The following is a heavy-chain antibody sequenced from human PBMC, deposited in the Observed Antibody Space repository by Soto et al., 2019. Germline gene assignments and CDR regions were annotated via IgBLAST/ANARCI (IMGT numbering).Heavy chain of an antibody. J-gene: IGHJ4*02. V-gene: IGHV1-18*01. CDR2: ISAYNGYT. D-gene: IGHD5-12*01. CDR1: GYTFTNFG. CDR3: ARDFRDGYYFDY. Sequence: ASVKVSCKASGYTFTNFGISWVRQAPGQGLEWMGWISAYNGYTYYADSVKGRFTISRDNAKNSLYLQMNSLRAEDTAVYYCARDFRDGYYFDYWGQGTLVTVSS.